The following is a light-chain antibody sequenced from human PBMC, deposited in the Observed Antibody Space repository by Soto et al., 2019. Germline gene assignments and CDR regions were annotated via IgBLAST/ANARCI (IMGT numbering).Light chain of an antibody. V-gene: IGKV1-17*01. CDR1: QAIRTA. J-gene: IGKJ1*01. CDR3: LQHNSYPWT. CDR2: AAS. Sequence: IQLTQSPSSLYASVGDRVTITCRASQAIRTALGWYQQKPGKVPKLLIYAASILQSGVPSRFSGSGSGTDFTLTISSLQPEDFATYYCLQHNSYPWTFGQGTKVEIK.